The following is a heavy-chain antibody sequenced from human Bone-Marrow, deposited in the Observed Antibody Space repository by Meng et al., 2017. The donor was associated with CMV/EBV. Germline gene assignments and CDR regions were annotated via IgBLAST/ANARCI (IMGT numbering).Heavy chain of an antibody. D-gene: IGHD6-13*01. Sequence: GESLKISCAAAGFTFSNAWMSWVRQAPGKGLEWVSAISGSGGSTYYADSVKGRFSISRDNSKNTLYLQMNSLRAEGTAVYYCAKANSLAAAGAVDYFYGMDVWGQGTTVTVSS. CDR3: AKANSLAAAGAVDYFYGMDV. V-gene: IGHV3-23*01. CDR1: GFTFSNAW. CDR2: ISGSGGST. J-gene: IGHJ6*02.